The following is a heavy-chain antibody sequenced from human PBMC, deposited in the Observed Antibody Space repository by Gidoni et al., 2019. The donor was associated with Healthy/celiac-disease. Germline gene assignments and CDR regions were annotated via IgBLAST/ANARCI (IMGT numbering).Heavy chain of an antibody. V-gene: IGHV3-48*01. D-gene: IGHD6-19*01. J-gene: IGHJ4*02. CDR1: GFTFSSYS. CDR3: AREGQWLDYYFDY. Sequence: EVQLVESGGGLVQPGGSLRLSCAASGFTFSSYSMNWVRQAPGKGLEWVSYISSSSSTIYYADSVKGRFTISRDNAKNSLYLQMNSLRAEDTAVYYCAREGQWLDYYFDYWGQGTLVTVSS. CDR2: ISSSSSTI.